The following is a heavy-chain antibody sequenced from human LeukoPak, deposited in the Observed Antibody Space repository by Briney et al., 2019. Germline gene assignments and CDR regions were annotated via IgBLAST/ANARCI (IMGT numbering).Heavy chain of an antibody. CDR3: ARRAGAYSHPYDY. CDR2: ISRSGSTK. Sequence: GGSLRLSCAASGFTFSDYNMRWIRQAPGKGLEWVSSISRSGSTKYYADSVKGRFTISRDNSKNTLYLQMNSLRAEDTAVYYCARRAGAYSHPYDYWGQGTLVTVSS. V-gene: IGHV3-11*01. D-gene: IGHD4/OR15-4a*01. J-gene: IGHJ4*02. CDR1: GFTFSDYN.